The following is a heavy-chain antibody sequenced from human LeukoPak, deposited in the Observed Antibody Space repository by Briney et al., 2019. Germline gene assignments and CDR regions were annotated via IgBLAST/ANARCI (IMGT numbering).Heavy chain of an antibody. CDR1: GGSFSGYY. V-gene: IGHV4-34*01. CDR3: ASAGYSSSSFDY. J-gene: IGHJ4*02. D-gene: IGHD6-6*01. Sequence: SETLSLTCAVYGGSFSGYYWSWIRQPPGKGLEWIGEINHSGSTNYNPSLKSRVTISVDTSKNQFSLKLSSVTAADTAAYYCASAGYSSSSFDYWGQGTLVTVSS. CDR2: INHSGST.